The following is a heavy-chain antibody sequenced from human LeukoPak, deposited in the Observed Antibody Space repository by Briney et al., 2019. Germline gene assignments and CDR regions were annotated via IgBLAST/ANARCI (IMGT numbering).Heavy chain of an antibody. CDR3: ARSYRSSTTCYAVGAFDV. Sequence: SETLSLTCTVSGGSISRSDYYWGWVRQPPGKGLEWIGSVSYSGSTCYNPSLNSRVTMFVDMSNNQFSLKLRSVTAADTAVYYCARSYRSSTTCYAVGAFDVWGQGTMVTVSS. J-gene: IGHJ3*01. CDR2: VSYSGST. CDR1: GGSISRSDYY. V-gene: IGHV4-39*01. D-gene: IGHD2-2*01.